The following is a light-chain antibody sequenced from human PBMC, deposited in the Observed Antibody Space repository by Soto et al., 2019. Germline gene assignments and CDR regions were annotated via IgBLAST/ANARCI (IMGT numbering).Light chain of an antibody. Sequence: EIVLTQSPGTLSLSPGERATLSCRASQSVSSSYLAWYQQKPGQAPRLLIYGASSRATGIPDRFSGSGSGTDSTFTIRRLEPEDFAVYYCQQYGSSPPFTFGPGTKVHIK. CDR3: QQYGSSPPFT. CDR2: GAS. CDR1: QSVSSSY. J-gene: IGKJ3*01. V-gene: IGKV3-20*01.